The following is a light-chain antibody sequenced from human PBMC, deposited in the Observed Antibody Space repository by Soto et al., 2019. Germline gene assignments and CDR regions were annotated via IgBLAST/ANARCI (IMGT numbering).Light chain of an antibody. CDR2: KAS. J-gene: IGKJ1*01. Sequence: DIQMTQPPSTLSGSVGDRVTITCRASQTISSWLAWYQQKPGKAPKLLIYKASTLKSGVPSRFSGSGSGTEFTLTISSLQPDDFATYYCQHYNSYPEAFGQGTKVDIK. CDR3: QHYNSYPEA. CDR1: QTISSW. V-gene: IGKV1-5*03.